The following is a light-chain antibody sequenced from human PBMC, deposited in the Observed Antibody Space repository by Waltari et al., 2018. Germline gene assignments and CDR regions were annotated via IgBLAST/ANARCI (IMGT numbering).Light chain of an antibody. CDR3: CSYAGLGIYV. Sequence: QSGLTQPASVSGSPGQSITMSCTGTSSDFGNYDLVSCYQQYPGKAPKLMVYEVTRRSSGVSDRFSGSKSGNTASLTIYGLQSEDEADYYCCSYAGLGIYVFGTGTKVTVL. CDR2: EVT. CDR1: SSDFGNYDL. J-gene: IGLJ1*01. V-gene: IGLV2-23*02.